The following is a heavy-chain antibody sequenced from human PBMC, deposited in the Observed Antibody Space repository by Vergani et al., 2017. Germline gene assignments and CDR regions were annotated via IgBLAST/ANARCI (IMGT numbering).Heavy chain of an antibody. V-gene: IGHV4-59*01. CDR2: IYYSGST. CDR1: GGSISSYY. D-gene: IGHD6-6*01. Sequence: QVQLQESGPGLVKPSETLALTCTVSGGSISSYYWSWIRQPPGKGLEWIGYIYYSGSTTYNPSLKRRVTISVDTSKNQFSLKLSSVTAADTAVYYCAREWYSSSAFDYWGQGTLVTVSS. J-gene: IGHJ4*02. CDR3: AREWYSSSAFDY.